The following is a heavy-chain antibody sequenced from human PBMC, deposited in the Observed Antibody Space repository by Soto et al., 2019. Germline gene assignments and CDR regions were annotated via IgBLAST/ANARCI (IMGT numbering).Heavy chain of an antibody. J-gene: IGHJ6*03. CDR2: ISGSGGST. CDR1: GFTFSSYA. Sequence: EVQLLESGGGLVQPGGSLRLSCAASGFTFSSYAMSWVRQAPGKGLEWVSAISGSGGSTYYADSVKGRFTISRDNSKNTLYLQMNSLRAEDTAVYYCAKGGRNPPYYYYYMDVWGKGTTVTVSS. D-gene: IGHD1-26*01. CDR3: AKGGRNPPYYYYYMDV. V-gene: IGHV3-23*01.